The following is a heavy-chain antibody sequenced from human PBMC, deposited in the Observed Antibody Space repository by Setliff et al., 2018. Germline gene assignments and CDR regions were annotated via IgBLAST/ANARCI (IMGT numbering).Heavy chain of an antibody. CDR3: ARDSRIRFTKEEGGAYYYGMDV. D-gene: IGHD2-8*01. CDR1: GYRFSTYG. CDR2: VSDNNGNT. V-gene: IGHV1-18*01. J-gene: IGHJ6*02. Sequence: ASVKVSCKASGYRFSTYGISWVRQAPGQGLEWMAWVSDNNGNTNYAKSFQGRVTITLDTLTTTAYMELRSLRSDDTAVYYCARDSRIRFTKEEGGAYYYGMDVWGQGTTVTVSS.